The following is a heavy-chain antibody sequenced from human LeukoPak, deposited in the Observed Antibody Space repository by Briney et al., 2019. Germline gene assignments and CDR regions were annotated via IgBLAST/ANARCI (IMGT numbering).Heavy chain of an antibody. D-gene: IGHD1-1*01. CDR3: AKANPTNWNAYGY. J-gene: IGHJ4*02. Sequence: PGGSLRLSCAASGFTFSSSAMSWVRQAPGKGLEWVSAISGSGGGAYYADSVKGRFTISRDNSKNTLYLQMNSLRAEDTAVYYCAKANPTNWNAYGYWGQGTLVTVSS. CDR1: GFTFSSSA. CDR2: ISGSGGGA. V-gene: IGHV3-23*01.